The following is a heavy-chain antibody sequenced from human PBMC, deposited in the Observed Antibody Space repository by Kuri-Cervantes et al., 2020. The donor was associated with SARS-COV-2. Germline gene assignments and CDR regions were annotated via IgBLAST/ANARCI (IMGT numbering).Heavy chain of an antibody. CDR3: ASSPRYALDI. CDR1: GFTFSTYW. V-gene: IGHV3-7*01. Sequence: GESLKISCAASGFTFSTYWMSWVRQAPGKGLEWVANIKQDGSEKYYVDSVKGRFTISRDNAKNSLYLQMNGLRAEDTAVYYCASSPRYALDIWGQGTMVTVSS. J-gene: IGHJ3*02. CDR2: IKQDGSEK. D-gene: IGHD6-6*01.